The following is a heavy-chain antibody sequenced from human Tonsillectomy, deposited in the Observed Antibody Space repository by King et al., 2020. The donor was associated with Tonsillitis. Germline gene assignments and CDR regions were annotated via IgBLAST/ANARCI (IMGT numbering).Heavy chain of an antibody. CDR1: GFTFSSYA. CDR3: AKGRSVVVPAALNY. CDR2: ISGSGDST. Sequence: VQLVESGGGLVQPGGSLRLSCAASGFTFSSYAMTWVRQAPGKGLEWASVISGSGDSTYYADSVKGRFTISRDNSKNTLYLQKNSLGAEDTAGYYCAKGRSVVVPAALNYWGQGTLVTVSS. V-gene: IGHV3-23*04. J-gene: IGHJ4*02. D-gene: IGHD2-2*01.